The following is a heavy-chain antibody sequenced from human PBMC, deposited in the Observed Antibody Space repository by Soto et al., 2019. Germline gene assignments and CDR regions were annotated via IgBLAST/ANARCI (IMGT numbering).Heavy chain of an antibody. V-gene: IGHV4-30-2*01. CDR2: IYHSGYT. J-gene: IGHJ4*02. Sequence: SETLSLTCTVSGGSISSDRYAWNWIRQAPGKGLEWIGYIYHSGYTLYNPSLKGRVTISVDKSKNHFSLNLTSVTAADTAVYYCARGVTMVRGVIHPPYFDYWGQGTLVTVSS. CDR1: GGSISSDRYA. D-gene: IGHD3-10*01. CDR3: ARGVTMVRGVIHPPYFDY.